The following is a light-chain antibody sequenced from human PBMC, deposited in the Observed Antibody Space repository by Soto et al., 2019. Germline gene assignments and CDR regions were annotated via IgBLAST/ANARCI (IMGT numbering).Light chain of an antibody. CDR1: QSVXSRF. J-gene: IGKJ5*01. CDR2: DAS. CDR3: QQYGGSPVT. Sequence: EIVLTQSPGTLSLSPGERATLSCGASQSVXSRFLAWYQQKPGRAPGVLXDDASTRATGVPDRLSGSGSGTDFTLTISRLEPEYFAVYYCQQYGGSPVTFGQGTRLEIK. V-gene: IGKV3D-20*01.